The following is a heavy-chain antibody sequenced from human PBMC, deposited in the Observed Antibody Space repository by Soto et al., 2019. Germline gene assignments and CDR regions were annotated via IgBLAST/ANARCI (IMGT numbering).Heavy chain of an antibody. CDR1: GYTFTSYG. CDR2: ISAYNGNT. D-gene: IGHD3-3*01. CDR3: ARDRRITIFGVAPFDY. V-gene: IGHV1-18*01. Sequence: ASVKVSCKASGYTFTSYGISWVRQAPGQRLEWMGWISAYNGNTNYAQKFQGRVTMTRDTSTSTAYMELSSLRSEDTAVYYCARDRRITIFGVAPFDYWGQGTLVTVSS. J-gene: IGHJ4*02.